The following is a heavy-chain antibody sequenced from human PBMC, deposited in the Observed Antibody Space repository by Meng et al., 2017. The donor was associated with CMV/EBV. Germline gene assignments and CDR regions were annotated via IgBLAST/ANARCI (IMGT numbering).Heavy chain of an antibody. V-gene: IGHV3-43*01. J-gene: IGHJ6*02. CDR3: AKDMGNPRGYYYGMDV. CDR2: ISWDGGST. D-gene: IGHD7-27*01. CDR1: RFTFDDYT. Sequence: SWAASRFTFDDYTMHWVRQAPGKGLEWVSLISWDGGSTYYADSVKGRFTISRDNSKNSLYLQMNSLRTEDTALYYCAKDMGNPRGYYYGMDVWGQGTTVTVSS.